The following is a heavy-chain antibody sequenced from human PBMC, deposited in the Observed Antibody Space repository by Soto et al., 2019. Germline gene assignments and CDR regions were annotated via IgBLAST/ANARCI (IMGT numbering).Heavy chain of an antibody. J-gene: IGHJ6*04. V-gene: IGHV1-69*02. D-gene: IGHD2-15*01. CDR2: IIPILGIA. CDR3: ARGRRVVVAATVSLDV. CDR1: GGTFSSYT. Sequence: GASVKVSCKASGGTFSSYTISWVRQAPGQGLEWMGRIIPILGIANYAQKFQGRVTITADKSTSTAYTELSSLRSEDTAVYYCARGRRVVVAATVSLDVWGKGTTVTVSS.